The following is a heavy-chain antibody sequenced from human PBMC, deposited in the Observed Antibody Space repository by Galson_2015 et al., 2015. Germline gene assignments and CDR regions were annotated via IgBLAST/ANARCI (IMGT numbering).Heavy chain of an antibody. CDR3: VRGGGIGFDY. V-gene: IGHV3-13*01. Sequence: SLRLSCAASGFTFSNYDIHWVRQATGKGLEWVAAIATAGDTYYSGSVKGRFTISRENAKNSLYLQMNSLRAGDTAVYYCVRGGGIGFDYWGQGIPVTVSS. D-gene: IGHD3-16*01. CDR1: GFTFSNYD. J-gene: IGHJ4*02. CDR2: IATAGDT.